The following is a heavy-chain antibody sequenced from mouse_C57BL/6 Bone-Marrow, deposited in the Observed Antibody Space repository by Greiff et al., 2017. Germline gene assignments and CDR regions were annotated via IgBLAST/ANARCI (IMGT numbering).Heavy chain of an antibody. V-gene: IGHV1-4*01. Sequence: QVQLKESGAELARPGASVKMSCKASGYTFTSYTMHWVKQRPGQGLDWIGYINPSSGYTKYNQKFKDKATLTADKSSSTAYMQLSSLTSEDSAVYYCARGSMITRYFDYWGQGTTLTVSS. CDR2: INPSSGYT. CDR1: GYTFTSYT. CDR3: ARGSMITRYFDY. D-gene: IGHD2-4*01. J-gene: IGHJ2*01.